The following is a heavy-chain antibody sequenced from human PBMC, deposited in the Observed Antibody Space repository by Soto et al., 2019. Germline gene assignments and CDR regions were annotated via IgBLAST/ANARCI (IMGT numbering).Heavy chain of an antibody. J-gene: IGHJ4*02. Sequence: GGSLRLSCAASGFTFSSYGMHWVRQAPGKGLEWVAVIWYDGSNKYYADSVKGRFTISRDNSKNTLYLQMNSLRAEDTAVYYCARDAGSIAAAANFDYWGQGTLVTVSS. V-gene: IGHV3-33*01. CDR2: IWYDGSNK. CDR3: ARDAGSIAAAANFDY. CDR1: GFTFSSYG. D-gene: IGHD6-13*01.